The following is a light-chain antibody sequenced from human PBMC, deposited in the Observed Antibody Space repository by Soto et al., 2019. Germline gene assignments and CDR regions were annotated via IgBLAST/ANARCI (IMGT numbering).Light chain of an antibody. CDR1: QSISNR. CDR3: LQDYNSPPT. Sequence: DVEMTQSPSTLSASVGDRVTITCRAGQSISNRLAWYQQKPGKAPKVLIYDASSLDSGVPSRFSGSGSGTDFTLTISSLQPEDFATYYCLQDYNSPPTFGQGTKVDIK. V-gene: IGKV1-5*01. J-gene: IGKJ1*01. CDR2: DAS.